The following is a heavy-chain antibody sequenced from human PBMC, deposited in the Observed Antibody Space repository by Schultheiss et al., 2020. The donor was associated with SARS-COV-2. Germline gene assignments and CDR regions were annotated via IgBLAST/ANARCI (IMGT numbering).Heavy chain of an antibody. CDR1: GGSISGYY. CDR2: MHYSGVS. D-gene: IGHD6-19*01. Sequence: SETLSLTCTVSGGSISGYYWSWIRQPPGKGLEWIGSMHYSGVSYYNPSLKSRVSMSVDTSKNQFSLKLSSVTAADTAVYYCARHKEQWLVRGDFDYWGQGTLVTVSS. J-gene: IGHJ4*02. V-gene: IGHV4-59*04. CDR3: ARHKEQWLVRGDFDY.